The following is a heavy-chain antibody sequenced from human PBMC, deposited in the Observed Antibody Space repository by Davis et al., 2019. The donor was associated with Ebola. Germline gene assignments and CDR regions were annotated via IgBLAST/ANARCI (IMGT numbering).Heavy chain of an antibody. J-gene: IGHJ4*02. CDR2: IIPVLGRP. V-gene: IGHV1-69*13. D-gene: IGHD5-24*01. CDR1: GDTFTHYP. CDR3: ARAQRRDGYNWVDDFDF. Sequence: AASVKVSCKSSGDTFTHYPISWVRQAPGHGLEWMVGIIPVLGRPQYARKFEGRVTITADESTRTVYMEVSSLTSDDTAVYFCARAQRRDGYNWVDDFDFWGQGTQITVSS.